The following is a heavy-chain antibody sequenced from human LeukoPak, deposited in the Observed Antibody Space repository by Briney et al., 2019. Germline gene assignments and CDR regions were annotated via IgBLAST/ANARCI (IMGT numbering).Heavy chain of an antibody. D-gene: IGHD6-13*01. J-gene: IGHJ4*02. V-gene: IGHV4-59*01. Sequence: SETLSLTCTVSGGSISSYYWSWIRQPPGKGLEWIGYIYYSGSTNYNPSLKSRVTISVDTSKNQLSLKLSSVTAADTAVYYCARGPLYSSSWYGFDYWGQGTLVTVSS. CDR2: IYYSGST. CDR1: GGSISSYY. CDR3: ARGPLYSSSWYGFDY.